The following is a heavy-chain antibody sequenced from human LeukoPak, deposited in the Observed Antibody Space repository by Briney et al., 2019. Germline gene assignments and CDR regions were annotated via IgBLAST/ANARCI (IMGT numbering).Heavy chain of an antibody. D-gene: IGHD3-10*01. V-gene: IGHV4-31*03. Sequence: PPETRSLTCTVSGGSISSGGYYWSWIRQHPGKCLECIGYTYYSGSTYYNTSLKSRVTISVDTSKNQFSLKLSSVTAADTAVYYCARVVSDLDLVMVRGVIDYWGQGTLVTVSS. CDR1: GGSISSGGYY. CDR2: TYYSGST. J-gene: IGHJ4*02. CDR3: ARVVSDLDLVMVRGVIDY.